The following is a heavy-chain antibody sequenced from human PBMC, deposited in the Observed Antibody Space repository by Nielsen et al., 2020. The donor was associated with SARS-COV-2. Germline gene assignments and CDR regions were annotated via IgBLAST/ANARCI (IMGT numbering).Heavy chain of an antibody. Sequence: SVKVSCKASGGTFSSYAISWVRQAPGQGLEWMGGIIPIFGTANYAQKFQGRVTITADKSTSTAYMELSSLRSEDTAVYYCARGVQLRAQFDYWGQGTLGTVSS. J-gene: IGHJ4*02. CDR3: ARGVQLRAQFDY. V-gene: IGHV1-69*06. D-gene: IGHD1-26*01. CDR1: GGTFSSYA. CDR2: IIPIFGTA.